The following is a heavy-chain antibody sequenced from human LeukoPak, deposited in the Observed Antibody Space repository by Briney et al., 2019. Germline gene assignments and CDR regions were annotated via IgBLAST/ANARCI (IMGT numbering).Heavy chain of an antibody. D-gene: IGHD3-9*01. CDR1: GFTLSSYE. CDR3: THKTAYDILTGYGIEY. J-gene: IGHJ4*02. V-gene: IGHV3-48*03. Sequence: GGSLRLSRAASGFTLSSYEMNWVSQSTGKELETCSYVSSIGSTIYDADSVKGRFTIVRDNAKNSLYLQMNSLRAEDTAVFYFTHKTAYDILTGYGIEYWGQGTLVTVSS. CDR2: VSSIGSTI.